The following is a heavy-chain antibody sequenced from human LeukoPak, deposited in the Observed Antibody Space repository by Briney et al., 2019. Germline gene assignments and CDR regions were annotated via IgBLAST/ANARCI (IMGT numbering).Heavy chain of an antibody. J-gene: IGHJ6*03. CDR3: ASLVRGGSFYYYMDV. Sequence: SETLSLTCTVSGDSVSNVSYYWAWIRQPPGKGLEWIANVYYSGSTYYNPSLKSRVAISVDTSKNQFSLTLRPVTAADTGVYFCASLVRGGSFYYYMDVWGRGTSVTVSS. V-gene: IGHV4-39*01. D-gene: IGHD3-10*01. CDR2: VYYSGST. CDR1: GDSVSNVSYY.